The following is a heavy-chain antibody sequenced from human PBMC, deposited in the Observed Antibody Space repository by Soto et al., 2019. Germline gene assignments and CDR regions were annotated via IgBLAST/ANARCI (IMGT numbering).Heavy chain of an antibody. CDR1: GYSFTSDW. Sequence: PGESLKISCKGSGYSFTSDWIGWVRQMPGKGLEWMGIIYPGDSDTRYSPSFQGQVTISADKSISTAYLQWSSLKASDTAMYYCARRLYYYDSSGPAYYGMDVWGQGTTVTVSS. V-gene: IGHV5-51*01. J-gene: IGHJ6*02. CDR3: ARRLYYYDSSGPAYYGMDV. D-gene: IGHD3-22*01. CDR2: IYPGDSDT.